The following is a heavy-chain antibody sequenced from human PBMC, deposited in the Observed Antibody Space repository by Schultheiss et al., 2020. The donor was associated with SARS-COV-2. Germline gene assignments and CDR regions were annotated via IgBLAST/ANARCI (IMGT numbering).Heavy chain of an antibody. Sequence: SETLSLTCTVSGGSISSYYWSWIRQPPGKGLECIGYIYSSGSANYNPSLKSRVTISVDTSKNQFSLKLSSVTAADTAVYYCARDSVGGIDQWGQGTLVTVSS. D-gene: IGHD3-16*01. CDR3: ARDSVGGIDQ. CDR1: GGSISSYY. CDR2: IYSSGSA. J-gene: IGHJ4*02. V-gene: IGHV4-59*01.